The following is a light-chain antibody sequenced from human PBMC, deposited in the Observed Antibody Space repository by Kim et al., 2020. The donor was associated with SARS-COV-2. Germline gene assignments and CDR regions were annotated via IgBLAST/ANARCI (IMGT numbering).Light chain of an antibody. J-gene: IGLJ1*01. CDR1: SGNIVSNF. CDR2: DDD. V-gene: IGLV6-57*03. CDR3: QSYDATNHYV. Sequence: KTVTISCTRSSGNIVSNFVQWYQQRPGSAPTTLIYDDDKRPSGVPDRFSGSIDTSSNSASLTISGLQTEDEAAYYCQSYDATNHYVFGTGTQLTVL.